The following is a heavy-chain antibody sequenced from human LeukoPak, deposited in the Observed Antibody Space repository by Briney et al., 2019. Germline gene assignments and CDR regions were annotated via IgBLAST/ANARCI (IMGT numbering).Heavy chain of an antibody. Sequence: GGSLRLSCAASGFTFSSYWMSWVRQAPGKGLEWVANIKQDGSEKYYVDSVKGRFTISRDNAKNSLYLQMNSLRAEDTAVYYCARDPFTGYSSSWYYFDYWGQGTLVTVSS. V-gene: IGHV3-7*01. J-gene: IGHJ4*02. CDR1: GFTFSSYW. D-gene: IGHD6-13*01. CDR2: IKQDGSEK. CDR3: ARDPFTGYSSSWYYFDY.